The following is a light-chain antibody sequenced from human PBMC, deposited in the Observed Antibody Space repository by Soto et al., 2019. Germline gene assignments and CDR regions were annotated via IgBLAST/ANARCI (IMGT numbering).Light chain of an antibody. CDR1: QSISSY. V-gene: IGKV3-11*01. CDR2: DAS. J-gene: IGKJ2*01. Sequence: EIVLTQSPATLSLSPGERATLSCRASQSISSYLAWFQQKPGQAPRLLIYDASSRATGIPARFSGSGSGTDFTITISSVESEDSAAYSCQQRYNRYTFGQGNKLEIK. CDR3: QQRYNRYT.